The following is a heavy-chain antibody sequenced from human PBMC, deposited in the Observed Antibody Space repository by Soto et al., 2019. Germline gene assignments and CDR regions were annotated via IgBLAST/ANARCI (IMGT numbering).Heavy chain of an antibody. CDR2: ISGSGGST. J-gene: IGHJ4*02. Sequence: EVQLLESGGGLVQPGGSLRLSCAASEFTFSTYAMSWVRQAPGKGLERVSVISGSGGSTYYADSVKGRFTISRDNSKNTLYLQMNSLRAEDTAVYYCAKEDNWNYGYCFDYWGQGTLVTVSS. V-gene: IGHV3-23*01. D-gene: IGHD1-7*01. CDR3: AKEDNWNYGYCFDY. CDR1: EFTFSTYA.